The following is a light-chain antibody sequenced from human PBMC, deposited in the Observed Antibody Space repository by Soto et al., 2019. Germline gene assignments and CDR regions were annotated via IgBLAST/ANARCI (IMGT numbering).Light chain of an antibody. CDR3: QQYNNWPPGT. Sequence: EIVMTQSPATLSVSPGERATLSCRASQSVSSNLAWYQQKPGQAPRVLIYGASTRATGIPARFSGSGSGTEFTLTISSLQSEDFAVYYFQQYNNWPPGTFGQGTKVEIK. J-gene: IGKJ1*01. CDR2: GAS. CDR1: QSVSSN. V-gene: IGKV3-15*01.